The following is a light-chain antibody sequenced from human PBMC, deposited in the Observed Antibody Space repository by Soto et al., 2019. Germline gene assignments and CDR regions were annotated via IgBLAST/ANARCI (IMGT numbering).Light chain of an antibody. CDR3: LLSYSDTRPV. Sequence: QSVVTQEPSLTVSPGGTVTLTCGSSTGAVTSGHYPYWFQQKPGQAPRTLIYDTSNKHSWTPARFSGSLLGGKVALTLSGAQPEDEAEYYCLLSYSDTRPVFGGGTKVTVL. J-gene: IGLJ2*01. CDR1: TGAVTSGHY. CDR2: DTS. V-gene: IGLV7-46*01.